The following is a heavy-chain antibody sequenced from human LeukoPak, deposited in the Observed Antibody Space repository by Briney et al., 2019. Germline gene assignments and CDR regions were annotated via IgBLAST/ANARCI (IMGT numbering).Heavy chain of an antibody. CDR1: GGSISSYY. Sequence: AETLSLTCTVSGGSISSYYWSWIRQPAGKGLEWIGRIYTSGSTNYNPSLKSRVTISIDKSKNQFSLRLTSVTAADTAVYYCARDRRGYSGYYFDHWGHGRLDRVSS. CDR3: ARDRRGYSGYYFDH. J-gene: IGHJ4*01. CDR2: IYTSGST. D-gene: IGHD5-24*01. V-gene: IGHV4-4*07.